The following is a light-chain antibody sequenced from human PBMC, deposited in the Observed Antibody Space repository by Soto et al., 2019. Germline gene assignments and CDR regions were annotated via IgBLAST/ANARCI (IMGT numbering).Light chain of an antibody. CDR3: SSYTRSSTLYVL. J-gene: IGLJ2*01. CDR2: DVS. V-gene: IGLV2-14*01. Sequence: QSVLTQPASVSGSPGQSITISCTGTSSDVGGYNYVSWYQQHPGKAPKLMIYDVSNRPSGVSNRFSGSKSGNTASLTISGLQAEDEADYYCSSYTRSSTLYVLFGGGTQLTVL. CDR1: SSDVGGYNY.